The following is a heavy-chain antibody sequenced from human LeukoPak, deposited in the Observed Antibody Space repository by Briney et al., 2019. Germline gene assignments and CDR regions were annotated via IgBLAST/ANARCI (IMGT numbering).Heavy chain of an antibody. D-gene: IGHD3-16*01. CDR3: AKRGDGYYYMDV. CDR2: IGVNIDFT. Sequence: GGSLRLSCAASGFTFRSYAMSWVRQAPGKGLEWVSVIGVNIDFTYYADSVKGRFTISRDSSKNTLYLQMNSLRAEDTAVYYCAKRGDGYYYMDVWGNGTTVTISS. CDR1: GFTFRSYA. J-gene: IGHJ6*03. V-gene: IGHV3-23*01.